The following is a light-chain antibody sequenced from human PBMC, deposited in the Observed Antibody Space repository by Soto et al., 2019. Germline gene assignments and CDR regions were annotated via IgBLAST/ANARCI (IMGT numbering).Light chain of an antibody. CDR3: QQYNNWPPLT. Sequence: EIVMTQSPATLSVSPGERATLSCRASQSVSTNLAWYQQKPGQAPRLLIYGASTRATGIPARFSGSGSGTDFTLTISSLQSEDSAVYYCQQYNNWPPLTFGGGTKV. J-gene: IGKJ4*01. V-gene: IGKV3-15*01. CDR2: GAS. CDR1: QSVSTN.